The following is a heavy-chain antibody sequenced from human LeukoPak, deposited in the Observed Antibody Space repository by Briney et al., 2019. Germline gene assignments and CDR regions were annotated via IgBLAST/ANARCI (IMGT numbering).Heavy chain of an antibody. V-gene: IGHV3-30*19. CDR2: IWYDGSNK. CDR1: GFTFSSYG. D-gene: IGHD2-2*01. J-gene: IGHJ4*02. CDR3: ARDFCSSTSCYPDY. Sequence: PGGSLRLSCAASGFTFSSYGVHWVRQAPGKGLEWVAVIWYDGSNKYYADSVKGRFTISRDNSKNTLYLQMNSLRAEDTAVYYCARDFCSSTSCYPDYWGQGTLVTVSS.